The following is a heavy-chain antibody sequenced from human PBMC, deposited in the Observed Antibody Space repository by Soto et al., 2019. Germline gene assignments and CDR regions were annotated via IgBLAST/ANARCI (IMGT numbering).Heavy chain of an antibody. CDR1: GFTFSAYG. CDR2: IWYDGSNK. V-gene: IGHV3-33*01. D-gene: IGHD3-9*01. CDR3: ARQGTGYFDRWHAFDI. J-gene: IGHJ3*02. Sequence: QVPLVESGGGVVQPGRSLRLSCAASGFTFSAYGMHWVRQAPGKGLEWVAVIWYDGSNKYYADSVKGRFTISRDNFKNTLYLQMNSLRVEDTAVYYCARQGTGYFDRWHAFDIWGRGTMVTVSS.